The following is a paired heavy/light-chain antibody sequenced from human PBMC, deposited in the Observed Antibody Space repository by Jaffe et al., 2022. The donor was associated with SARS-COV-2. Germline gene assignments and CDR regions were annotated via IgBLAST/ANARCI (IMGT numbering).Light chain of an antibody. CDR1: HSVIHY. Sequence: ESVLTQSPATLSLSPGERATLSCRASHSVIHYLGWYQQKPGQAPRLLIYDASKRATGIPARFSGSGSGTDFTLTISSLEPEDSAIYYCQQRSNWPLVTFGGGTKVEIK. CDR3: QQRSNWPLVT. V-gene: IGKV3-11*01. J-gene: IGKJ4*01. CDR2: DAS.
Heavy chain of an antibody. V-gene: IGHV3-21*01. CDR2: ISSNGRYI. Sequence: EVQLVESGGGLVKPGGSLRLSCAASGFDFSGYSMDWLRQAPGKGLEWVSTISSNGRYIYYVDSVKGRFTISRDNFKNSLYLEMSSLRDEDTALYYCARELDGSGTYLDYWGQGTLVTVSS. D-gene: IGHD3-10*01. CDR1: GFDFSGYS. CDR3: ARELDGSGTYLDY. J-gene: IGHJ4*02.